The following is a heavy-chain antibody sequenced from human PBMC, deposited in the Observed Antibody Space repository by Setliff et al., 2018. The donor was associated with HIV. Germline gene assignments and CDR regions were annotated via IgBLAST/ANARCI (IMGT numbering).Heavy chain of an antibody. CDR3: ARDTEMITTTDAFDI. CDR2: ISSSSSYI. Sequence: GSLRLSCAASGFTFSYFSMTWVRQAPGKGLEWVSSISSSSSYISYTDSVNGRFTISRDNAKNTMYLEMNSLRAEDTAVYYCARDTEMITTTDAFDIWGQGTMVTVSS. CDR1: GFTFSYFS. D-gene: IGHD3-22*01. V-gene: IGHV3-21*01. J-gene: IGHJ3*02.